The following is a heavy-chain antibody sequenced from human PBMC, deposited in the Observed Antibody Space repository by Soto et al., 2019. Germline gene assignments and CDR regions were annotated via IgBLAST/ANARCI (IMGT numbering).Heavy chain of an antibody. J-gene: IGHJ4*02. CDR2: VIPMFGSS. CDR1: GGTFSSYA. CDR3: ARGRGSGIYAPVGY. V-gene: IGHV1-69*01. D-gene: IGHD1-26*01. Sequence: QVQLVQSGAEAKKPGSSVKVSCKASGGTFSSYAISWVRQAPGQGLEWMGGVIPMFGSSNYAQKFQGRVTITADESTSTAYMELNSLRFEDTAVYYCARGRGSGIYAPVGYWGQGTLVTVSS.